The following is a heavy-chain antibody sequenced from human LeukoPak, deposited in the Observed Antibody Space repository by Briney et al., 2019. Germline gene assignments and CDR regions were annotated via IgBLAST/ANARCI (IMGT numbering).Heavy chain of an antibody. V-gene: IGHV4-59*01. CDR2: INYSGTT. CDR1: CGSINTYY. CDR3: ARDPRLYCSGSSCFQSYYFDL. D-gene: IGHD2-15*01. J-gene: IGHJ2*01. Sequence: SETLSLTCTVSCGSINTYYWSWIRQPPGKGLEWIGCINYSGTTNYNPSLKNRVTISVDTSKNHFSLRLTSVTAADTAVYYCARDPRLYCSGSSCFQSYYFDLWGLGALVTVSS.